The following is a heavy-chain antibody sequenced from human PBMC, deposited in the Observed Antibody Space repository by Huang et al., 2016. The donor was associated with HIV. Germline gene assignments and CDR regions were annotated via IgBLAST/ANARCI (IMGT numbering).Heavy chain of an antibody. J-gene: IGHJ4*02. D-gene: IGHD6-6*01. V-gene: IGHV4-34*01. CDR2: IDHSGST. Sequence: QVQLQQWGAGLLKPSETLSLTCAVYGGSFTGYYWSWFRQPPGQGLEWIGEIDHSGSTNYNTSLKSRVTMSVDTSKNQFSLKLSSVTAAVTAMYDCASGPHSARTLDFWGQGTLVTVSS. CDR1: GGSFTGYY. CDR3: ASGPHSARTLDF.